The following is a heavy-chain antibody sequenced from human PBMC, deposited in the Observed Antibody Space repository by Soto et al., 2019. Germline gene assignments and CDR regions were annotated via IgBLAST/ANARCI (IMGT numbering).Heavy chain of an antibody. V-gene: IGHV1-3*01. CDR3: ARWAMVRGVIDYYYGMDV. J-gene: IGHJ6*02. CDR1: GYTFTSYA. D-gene: IGHD3-10*01. Sequence: EASVKVSCKASGYTFTSYAMHWVRQAPGQRLEWMGWINAGNGNTKYSQKFQGRVTITRDTSASTAYMELSSLRSDDTAVYYCARWAMVRGVIDYYYGMDVWGQGTTVTVSS. CDR2: INAGNGNT.